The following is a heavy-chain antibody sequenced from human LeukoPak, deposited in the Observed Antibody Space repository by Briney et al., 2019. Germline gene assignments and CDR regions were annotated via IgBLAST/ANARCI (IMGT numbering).Heavy chain of an antibody. CDR2: IRGHNGNA. D-gene: IGHD2-15*01. V-gene: IGHV1-18*01. J-gene: IGHJ4*02. Sequence: ASVKVSCKASGYSFTSFAISWVRQAPGQGLEWMGWIRGHNGNADYVQKFHGRATMTIDTSTPTAYMELRSLRSDDTAVYYCARVVTPTDQFDYWGQGTLVTVSA. CDR3: ARVVTPTDQFDY. CDR1: GYSFTSFA.